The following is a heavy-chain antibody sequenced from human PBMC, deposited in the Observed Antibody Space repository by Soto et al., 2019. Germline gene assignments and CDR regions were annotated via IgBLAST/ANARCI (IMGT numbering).Heavy chain of an antibody. CDR1: GFTVSINY. CDR2: IYRGGST. V-gene: IGHV3-66*01. D-gene: IGHD3-22*01. J-gene: IGHJ3*02. CDR3: ETVGSITMTTDAFDI. Sequence: EVQLLESGGGLVQPGGSLRLSCAASGFTVSINYMNWVRQAPGKGLEWVSVIYRGGSTYYADSVRGRFTISRDNSKNTLYLHMNSLGAEDTAVYYWETVGSITMTTDAFDIWGQGTMVTVSS.